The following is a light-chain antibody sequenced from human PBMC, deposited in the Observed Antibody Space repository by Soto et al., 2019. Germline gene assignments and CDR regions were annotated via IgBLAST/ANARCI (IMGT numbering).Light chain of an antibody. J-gene: IGKJ4*01. CDR3: QPCCNTPLT. CDR2: WAS. CDR1: QRVLYSSNNKNY. Sequence: DIVMTQSPDSLAVSLGERATINCKSSQRVLYSSNNKNYLAWYQQKPGHPPKLLIYWASTRESGVPDRFSGSGSGTDFTLTINSLQAEDVAIDYCQPCCNTPLTFGGGTKVEIK. V-gene: IGKV4-1*01.